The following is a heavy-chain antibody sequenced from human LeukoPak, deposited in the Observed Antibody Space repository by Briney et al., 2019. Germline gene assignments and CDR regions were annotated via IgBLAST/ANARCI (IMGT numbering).Heavy chain of an antibody. D-gene: IGHD2-2*02. CDR2: IYYSGST. Sequence: PSETLSLTCTVSGGSISSYYWSWIRQPPGKGLEWIGYIYYSGSTNYNPSLKSRVTISVDTSKNQFSLKLSSVTAADTAVYYCARIPPEYCSSTSCYKYGMDVWGQGTTVTVSS. V-gene: IGHV4-59*08. CDR1: GGSISSYY. J-gene: IGHJ6*02. CDR3: ARIPPEYCSSTSCYKYGMDV.